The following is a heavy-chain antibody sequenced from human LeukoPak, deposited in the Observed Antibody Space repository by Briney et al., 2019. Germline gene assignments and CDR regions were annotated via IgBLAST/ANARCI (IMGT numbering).Heavy chain of an antibody. Sequence: GASVKVSCKASGYTFTSYDINWVRQAPGQGLEWMGWINPNTGGTNYAQKFQGRVTMTRDTSITTAYMDLSSPRSDDTAVYYCARGGSPIFYYYIDVWGKGTTVTISS. J-gene: IGHJ6*03. V-gene: IGHV1-2*02. D-gene: IGHD2-2*01. CDR1: GYTFTSYD. CDR2: INPNTGGT. CDR3: ARGGSPIFYYYIDV.